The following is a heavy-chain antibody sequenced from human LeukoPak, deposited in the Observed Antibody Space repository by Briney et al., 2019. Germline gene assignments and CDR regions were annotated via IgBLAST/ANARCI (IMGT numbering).Heavy chain of an antibody. CDR3: ASRYPTDSDHY. CDR2: IHENGGEK. J-gene: IGHJ4*02. V-gene: IGHV3-7*01. D-gene: IGHD3-16*02. Sequence: GGSLRLSCVASGFTYSSYWMSWFRQAPGKGLEWVANIHENGGEKYYVDSVKGRFTISRDNTQNSLYLQMNSLRAEDTAVYYCASRYPTDSDHYWGQGTMVTVSS. CDR1: GFTYSSYW.